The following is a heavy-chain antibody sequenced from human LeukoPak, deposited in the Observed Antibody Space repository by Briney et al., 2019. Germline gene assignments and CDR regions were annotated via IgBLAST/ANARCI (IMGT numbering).Heavy chain of an antibody. CDR3: AKDDLVGAADY. D-gene: IGHD1-26*01. V-gene: IGHV3-30*18. CDR1: GFTFSSYG. Sequence: PGRSLRLSCAASGFTFSSYGMHWVRQAPGKGLEWVAVISYDGSNKYYADSAKGRFTISRDNSKNTLYLQMNSLRAEDTAVYYCAKDDLVGAADYWGQGTLVTVSS. J-gene: IGHJ4*02. CDR2: ISYDGSNK.